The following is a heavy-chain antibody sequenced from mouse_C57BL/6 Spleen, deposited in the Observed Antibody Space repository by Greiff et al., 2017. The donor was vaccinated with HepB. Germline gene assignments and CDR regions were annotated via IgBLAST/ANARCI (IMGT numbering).Heavy chain of an antibody. CDR3: AKKKGGGNYDYAMDY. Sequence: VKLEESGPGLVQPSQSLSITCTVSGFSLTSYGVHWVRQSPGKGLEWLGVIWRGGSTDYNAAFMSRLSITKDNSKSQVFFKMNSLQADDTAIYYCAKKKGGGNYDYAMDYWGQGTSVTVSS. J-gene: IGHJ4*01. CDR2: IWRGGST. D-gene: IGHD2-1*01. V-gene: IGHV2-5*01. CDR1: GFSLTSYG.